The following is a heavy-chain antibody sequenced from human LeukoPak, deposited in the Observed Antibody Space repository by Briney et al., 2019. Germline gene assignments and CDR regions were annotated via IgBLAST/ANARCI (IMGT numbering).Heavy chain of an antibody. CDR3: AKDQYYDSSGYLDY. V-gene: IGHV3-33*06. CDR1: GFTFSSYG. D-gene: IGHD3-22*01. CDR2: IWYDGSNK. J-gene: IGHJ4*02. Sequence: GGSLRLSCAASGFTFSSYGMHWVRQAPGKGLEWVAVIWYDGSNKYYADSVKGRFTISGDNSKNTLYLQMNSLRAEDTAVYYCAKDQYYDSSGYLDYWGQGTLVTVSS.